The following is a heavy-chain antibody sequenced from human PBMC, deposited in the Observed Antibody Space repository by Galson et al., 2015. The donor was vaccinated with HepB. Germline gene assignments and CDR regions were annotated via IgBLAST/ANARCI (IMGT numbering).Heavy chain of an antibody. CDR3: ARAVGTSGGTLAGGN. Sequence: SLRLSCAASGFTFSDHYMDWVRQAPGKGLEWVGRTRNKANSYTTEYAASVKGRFAISRDDSKSSLYLQMNSLKAEDTAVYYCARAVGTSGGTLAGGNWGQGTLVTVSS. CDR1: GFTFSDHY. CDR2: TRNKANSYTT. D-gene: IGHD2-15*01. J-gene: IGHJ4*02. V-gene: IGHV3-72*01.